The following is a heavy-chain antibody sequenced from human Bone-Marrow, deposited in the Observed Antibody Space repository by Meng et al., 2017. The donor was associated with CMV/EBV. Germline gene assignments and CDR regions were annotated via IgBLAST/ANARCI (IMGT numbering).Heavy chain of an antibody. CDR1: GLTFSSYA. V-gene: IGHV3-23*01. J-gene: IGHJ6*02. CDR2: ISGSGGST. Sequence: GGSLRLSFAASGLTFSSYAMSWVRQAPGKGLEWVSAISGSGGSTYSAASVKGRFSISRDNSKNTLYLQMNSLRAEGTAVYYCAKANSLAAAGAVDYFYGMDVWGQGTTVTVS. D-gene: IGHD6-13*01. CDR3: AKANSLAAAGAVDYFYGMDV.